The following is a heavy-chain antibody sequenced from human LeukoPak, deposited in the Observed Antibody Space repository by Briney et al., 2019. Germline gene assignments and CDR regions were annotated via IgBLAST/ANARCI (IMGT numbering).Heavy chain of an antibody. CDR3: ARFQPIYTNSYAWFDP. Sequence: SEGSLRLSCAASGFTVSSNYMNWVRQAPGKGLEWVSLIYSDGSTYYADSVKGRFIISRDNSANTLYLQMNSLRAEDTAVYYCARFQPIYTNSYAWFDPWGQGTLVTVSS. D-gene: IGHD2-8*01. V-gene: IGHV3-53*01. J-gene: IGHJ5*02. CDR2: IYSDGST. CDR1: GFTVSSNY.